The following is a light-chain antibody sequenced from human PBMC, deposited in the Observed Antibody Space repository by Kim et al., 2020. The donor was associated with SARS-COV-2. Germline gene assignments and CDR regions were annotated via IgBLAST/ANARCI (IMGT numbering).Light chain of an antibody. CDR2: DAS. J-gene: IGKJ1*01. V-gene: IGKV3-11*01. CDR1: QSVSSY. Sequence: EIVLTQSPATLSLSPGERATLSCRASQSVSSYLAWYQQKPGQAPRLLIYDASNRATGIPARFCGSGSGTDFTLTISSLEPEDFAVYYCQHRTSWPRTFGQGTRVEIK. CDR3: QHRTSWPRT.